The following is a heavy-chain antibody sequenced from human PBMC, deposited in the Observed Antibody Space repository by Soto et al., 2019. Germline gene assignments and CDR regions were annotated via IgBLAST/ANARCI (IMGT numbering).Heavy chain of an antibody. V-gene: IGHV2-70*11. J-gene: IGHJ6*03. D-gene: IGHD6-13*01. Sequence: SGPPLLNPTETLTLTCSFSGFSLCTRGLCVSWIRQPPGKALEWLARIDWDDRKYYSTSLKTRLTISRDTTKDQVVLTMTNMDPVDTDMYYCARTLAAAGDYYNMDVWGKGTTVTVSS. CDR3: ARTLAAAGDYYNMDV. CDR2: IDWDDRK. CDR1: GFSLCTRGLC.